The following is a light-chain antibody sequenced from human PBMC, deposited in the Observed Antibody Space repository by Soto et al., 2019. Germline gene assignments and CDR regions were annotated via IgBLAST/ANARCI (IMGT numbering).Light chain of an antibody. V-gene: IGLV2-14*01. CDR1: TSDVGGYNY. Sequence: QSALTQPASVSGSPGQSITISCTGATSDVGGYNYVSWYQQHPGKAPKLLIYDVSNRPSGVSNRFSASKSGNTASLTISGLQAEYVADYYCSSYTSSGTYVFGTGTKFTVL. CDR2: DVS. J-gene: IGLJ1*01. CDR3: SSYTSSGTYV.